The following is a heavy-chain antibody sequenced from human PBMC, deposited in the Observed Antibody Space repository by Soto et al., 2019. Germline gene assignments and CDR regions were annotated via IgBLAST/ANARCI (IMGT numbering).Heavy chain of an antibody. CDR1: GGSISSGGYY. V-gene: IGHV4-31*03. J-gene: IGHJ5*02. Sequence: KTSETLSLTCTVSGGSISSGGYYWSWIRQHPGKGLEWIGYIYYSGSTYYNPSLKSRVTISVDTSKNQFSLKLSSVTAADTAVYYCARALSDLRRVVVPAAIRVVRYNWSDPWGQGTLVTVS. CDR2: IYYSGST. D-gene: IGHD2-2*02. CDR3: ARALSDLRRVVVPAAIRVVRYNWSDP.